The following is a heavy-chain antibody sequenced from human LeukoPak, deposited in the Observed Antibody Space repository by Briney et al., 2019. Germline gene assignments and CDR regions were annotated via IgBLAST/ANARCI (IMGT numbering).Heavy chain of an antibody. CDR2: IRYDGSNK. J-gene: IGHJ4*02. Sequence: GGSLRLSXAASGFTFSSYGMHWVRQAPGKGLEWVAFIRYDGSNKYYADSVKGRFTISRDNSKNTLYLQMNSLRAEDTAVYYCASETFDYGGXPFDXXGQGTXVTVS. D-gene: IGHD4-23*01. CDR3: ASETFDYGGXPFDX. CDR1: GFTFSSYG. V-gene: IGHV3-30*02.